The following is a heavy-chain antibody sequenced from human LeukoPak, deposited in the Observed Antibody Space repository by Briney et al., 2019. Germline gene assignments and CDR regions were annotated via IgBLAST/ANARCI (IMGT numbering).Heavy chain of an antibody. Sequence: GGSLRLSCAASGFTASSKYMTWVRQAPGKGLEWGSVIYSDGSRYYTDSVKGSFTISRDNSKNTLYLQMSSLRAADTAVYYCAKWGLYFGDPPGYFDLWGRGTLVTVSS. CDR1: GFTASSKY. CDR2: IYSDGSR. V-gene: IGHV3-66*01. D-gene: IGHD3-10*01. J-gene: IGHJ2*01. CDR3: AKWGLYFGDPPGYFDL.